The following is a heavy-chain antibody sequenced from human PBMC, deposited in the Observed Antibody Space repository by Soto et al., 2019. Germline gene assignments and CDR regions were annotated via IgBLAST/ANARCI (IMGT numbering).Heavy chain of an antibody. D-gene: IGHD1-1*01. V-gene: IGHV3-74*01. CDR3: ARGPRVSSTGTGAH. CDR2: ISDDGSTA. J-gene: IGHJ4*02. Sequence: PGGCLRLSCSVSGFTFSAYWMHWVRQVPGKGLTWVSRISDDGSTATYADSVKGRFVISRDNAKNSLYLEMNTLRADDSGLYYCARGPRVSSTGTGAHWGRGTLVTVSS. CDR1: GFTFSAYW.